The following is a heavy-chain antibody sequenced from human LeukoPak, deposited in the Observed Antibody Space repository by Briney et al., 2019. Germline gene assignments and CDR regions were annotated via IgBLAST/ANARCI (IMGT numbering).Heavy chain of an antibody. D-gene: IGHD2-21*02. CDR3: SRHEALPGDY. Sequence: GGSLRLSCAASGFTFSGSTMHWVPQASGEGLEWVGHIRTKADNYATAYAASMNGRFTISRDDSRNTAYLQMNSLKTDDTAVYYCSRHEALPGDYWGQGTLVTVSS. CDR2: IRTKADNYAT. V-gene: IGHV3-73*01. J-gene: IGHJ4*02. CDR1: GFTFSGST.